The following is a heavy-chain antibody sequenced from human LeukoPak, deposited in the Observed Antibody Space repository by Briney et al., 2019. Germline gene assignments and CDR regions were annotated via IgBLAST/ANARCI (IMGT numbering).Heavy chain of an antibody. CDR3: AKAVGSISWSFDY. CDR1: GFVVNSKY. Sequence: GGSLRLSCAASGFVVNSKYMSWIRQAPGKELEWVSVMYSGGTAFYSDSVRGRFTISRDNSKNTLYLQMDSLRGDDAAVYYCAKAVGSISWSFDYWGQGTLVTVSS. D-gene: IGHD6-13*01. J-gene: IGHJ4*02. V-gene: IGHV3-53*05. CDR2: MYSGGTA.